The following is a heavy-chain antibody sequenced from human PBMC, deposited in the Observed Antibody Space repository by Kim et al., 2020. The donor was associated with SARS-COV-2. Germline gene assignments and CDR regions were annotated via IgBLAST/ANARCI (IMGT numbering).Heavy chain of an antibody. CDR1: GFTFSSYS. V-gene: IGHV3-48*02. J-gene: IGHJ6*02. CDR3: ARSYYDFWSGYSYYYYYGMDV. Sequence: GGSLRLSCAASGFTFSSYSMNWVRQAPGKGLEWVSYSSSSSSTIYYADSVKGRFTISRDNAKNSLYLQMNSLRDEDTAVYYCARSYYDFWSGYSYYYYYGMDVWGRGTTVTVSS. CDR2: SSSSSSTI. D-gene: IGHD3-3*01.